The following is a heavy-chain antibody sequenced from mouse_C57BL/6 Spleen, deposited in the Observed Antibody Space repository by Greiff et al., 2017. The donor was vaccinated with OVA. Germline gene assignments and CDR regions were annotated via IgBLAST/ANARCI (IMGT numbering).Heavy chain of an antibody. CDR3: ARGDEYFLFDY. V-gene: IGHV3-6*01. CDR2: ISYDGSN. D-gene: IGHD5-1*01. CDR1: GYSITSGYY. Sequence: ESGPGLVKPSQSLSLTCSVTGYSITSGYYWNWIRQFPGNKLEWMGYISYDGSNNYNPSLQNRISITRDTSKNQFVLKLNSVTTEDTATYYCARGDEYFLFDYWGQGTTLTVSS. J-gene: IGHJ2*01.